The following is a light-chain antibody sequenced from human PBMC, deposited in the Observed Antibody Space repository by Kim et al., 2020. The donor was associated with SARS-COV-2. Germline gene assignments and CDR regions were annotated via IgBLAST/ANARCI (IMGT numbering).Light chain of an antibody. CDR3: QSTDNTSTYVV. Sequence: PGQTARITCSGDALSKQFAYWYKQKPGQAPVLVIYKDTERPSGIPERFSGSSSETTVALAISAVQAEDEADYYCQSTDNTSTYVVFGGGTQLTVL. CDR1: ALSKQF. CDR2: KDT. J-gene: IGLJ2*01. V-gene: IGLV3-25*03.